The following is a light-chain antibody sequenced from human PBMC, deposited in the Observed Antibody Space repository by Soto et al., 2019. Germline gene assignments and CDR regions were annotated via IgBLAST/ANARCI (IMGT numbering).Light chain of an antibody. Sequence: SYELTQPPSVSVAPGKTARITCGGNNIGSKSVHWYQQKPGQAPVLVIYYDSDRPSGIPERFSGSNSGNTATLTISRVEARDEADYYCQVWDSSSDRPVVFGGGTKVTVL. CDR3: QVWDSSSDRPVV. CDR1: NIGSKS. CDR2: YDS. J-gene: IGLJ2*01. V-gene: IGLV3-21*04.